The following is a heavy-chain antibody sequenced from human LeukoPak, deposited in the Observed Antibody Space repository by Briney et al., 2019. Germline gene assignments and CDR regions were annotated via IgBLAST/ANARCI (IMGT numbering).Heavy chain of an antibody. V-gene: IGHV3-7*01. Sequence: GGSLRLSCAASGFTISGYWMSWVRQAPGKGLEWVANIKQDASEKYYVGSVQGRFTISRDNAKNSVFLQMSSLRAEDTAVYYRATDGGPFDNWGQGILVTVSS. J-gene: IGHJ4*02. CDR3: ATDGGPFDN. D-gene: IGHD3-10*01. CDR1: GFTISGYW. CDR2: IKQDASEK.